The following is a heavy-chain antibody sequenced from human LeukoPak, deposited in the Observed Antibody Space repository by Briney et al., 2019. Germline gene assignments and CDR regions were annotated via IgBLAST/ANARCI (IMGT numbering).Heavy chain of an antibody. Sequence: PGGSLRPSCAASGFTFSSNAMSWVRQAPGKGLEWVSGISGSGGSTYYADSEKGRFTISRDNSKNTLYLQMNSLRAEDTAVYYCAKVMGSYNYFDYWGQGTLVTVSS. CDR1: GFTFSSNA. CDR2: ISGSGGST. J-gene: IGHJ4*02. D-gene: IGHD1-26*01. V-gene: IGHV3-23*01. CDR3: AKVMGSYNYFDY.